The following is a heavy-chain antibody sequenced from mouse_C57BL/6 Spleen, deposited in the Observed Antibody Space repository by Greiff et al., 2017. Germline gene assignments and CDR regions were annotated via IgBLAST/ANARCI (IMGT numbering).Heavy chain of an antibody. D-gene: IGHD2-4*01. J-gene: IGHJ1*03. CDR3: ARDYWYFDV. CDR2: IYPSDSET. CDR1: GYTFTSYW. V-gene: IGHV1-61*01. Sequence: QVQLKQPGAELVRPGSSVKLSCKASGYTFTSYWMDWVKQRPGQGLEWIGNIYPSDSETHYNQKFKDKATLTVDKSSSTAYMQLSSLTSEDSAVYYCARDYWYFDVWGTGTTVTVSS.